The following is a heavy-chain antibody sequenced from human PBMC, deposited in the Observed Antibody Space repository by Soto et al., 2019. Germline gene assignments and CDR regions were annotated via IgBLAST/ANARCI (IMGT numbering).Heavy chain of an antibody. CDR3: ARATEYCSGGSCYPTTFDY. CDR1: GFTFSSYS. CDR2: ISSSSSTI. D-gene: IGHD2-15*01. V-gene: IGHV3-48*02. Sequence: EVQLVESGGGLVQPGGSLRLSCAASGFTFSSYSMNWVRQAPGKGLEWVSYISSSSSTIYYADSVKGRFTISRGNAKNSLYLQMNSLRDEDTAVYYCARATEYCSGGSCYPTTFDYWGQGTLVTVSS. J-gene: IGHJ4*02.